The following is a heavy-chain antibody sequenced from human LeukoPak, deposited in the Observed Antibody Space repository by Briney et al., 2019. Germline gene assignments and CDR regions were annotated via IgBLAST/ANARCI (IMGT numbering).Heavy chain of an antibody. V-gene: IGHV1-2*06. Sequence: GASVKVSCKASGYTFTGYYMHWVRQAPRQGLEWMGRIDPNSGGTNYAQKFQGRVTMTRDTSISTAYMELSGLRSDDTAVYYCARSSPYSGNDYWGQGTLVTVSS. CDR2: IDPNSGGT. D-gene: IGHD1-26*01. CDR3: ARSSPYSGNDY. CDR1: GYTFTGYY. J-gene: IGHJ4*02.